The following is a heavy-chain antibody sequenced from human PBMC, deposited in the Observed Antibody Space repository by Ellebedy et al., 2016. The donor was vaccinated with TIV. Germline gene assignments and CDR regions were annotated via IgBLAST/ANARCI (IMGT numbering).Heavy chain of an antibody. CDR3: TRGFYEKFDP. J-gene: IGHJ5*02. D-gene: IGHD5/OR15-5a*01. CDR2: ISGYNGDT. CDR1: GYTFTKYG. V-gene: IGHV1-18*04. Sequence: ASVKVSCKASGYTFTKYGISWVRQAPGQGIEWMGWISGYNGDTNYAQKFQGRVTMTIETSTNTVYMELRNLSFDDTAVYYCTRGFYEKFDPWGQGTPVTVS.